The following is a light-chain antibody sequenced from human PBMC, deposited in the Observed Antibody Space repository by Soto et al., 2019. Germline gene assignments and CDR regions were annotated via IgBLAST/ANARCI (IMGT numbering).Light chain of an antibody. CDR3: SSYAGVNNLV. CDR2: EVT. CDR1: SSDVGGYNF. Sequence: QSALTQPPSASGSPGQSVAISCTGTSSDVGGYNFVSWYRQHPGKAPKLIIYEVTKRPSGVPDRFSGSKSDNTASLTVSGLQAEDEANYYCSSYAGVNNLVFGGGTKLTVL. J-gene: IGLJ3*02. V-gene: IGLV2-8*01.